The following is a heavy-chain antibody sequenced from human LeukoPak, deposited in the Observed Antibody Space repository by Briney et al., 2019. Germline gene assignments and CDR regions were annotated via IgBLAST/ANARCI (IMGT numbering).Heavy chain of an antibody. CDR2: IYPGDSDT. J-gene: IGHJ4*02. CDR3: ARLLYYASGSYWEFDY. CDR1: GYTFTSYW. D-gene: IGHD3-10*01. V-gene: IGHV5-51*01. Sequence: VESLKISCKGSGYTFTSYWIGWVRQMPGKGLGWMGIIYPGDSDTRYSPSFQGQVTISADKSINTAYLQWSSLKASDTAMFYCARLLYYASGSYWEFDYWGQGTLVIVSS.